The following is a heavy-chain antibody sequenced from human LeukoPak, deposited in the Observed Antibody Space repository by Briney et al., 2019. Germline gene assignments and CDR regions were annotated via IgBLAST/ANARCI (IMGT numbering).Heavy chain of an antibody. V-gene: IGHV3-7*04. J-gene: IGHJ3*02. CDR3: ARGMDYGDAFDI. Sequence: GGSLRLSCAASGFTFSSYGMHWVRQAPGKGLEWVANIKQDGSEKYYVDSVKGRFTISRDNAKNSLYLQMNSLRAEDTAVYYCARGMDYGDAFDIWGQGTMVTVSS. CDR1: GFTFSSYG. CDR2: IKQDGSEK. D-gene: IGHD4-17*01.